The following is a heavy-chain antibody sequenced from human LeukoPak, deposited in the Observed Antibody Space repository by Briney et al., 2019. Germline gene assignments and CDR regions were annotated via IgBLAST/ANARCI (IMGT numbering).Heavy chain of an antibody. D-gene: IGHD3-22*01. CDR1: GGSISSYY. V-gene: IGHV4-59*01. CDR2: IYYSEST. J-gene: IGHJ3*02. Sequence: SETLSLTCTVSGGSISSYYWSWIRQPPGKGLEWIGYIYYSESTNYNPSLKSRVTISVDTSKNQFSLKLSSVTAADTAVYYCARVYYDSSGYQPRDAFDIWGQGTMVTVSS. CDR3: ARVYYDSSGYQPRDAFDI.